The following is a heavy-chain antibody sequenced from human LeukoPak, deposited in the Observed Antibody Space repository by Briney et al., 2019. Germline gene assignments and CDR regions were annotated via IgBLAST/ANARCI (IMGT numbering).Heavy chain of an antibody. D-gene: IGHD2-2*03. Sequence: GGSLRLSCAASGFTFHNYIMNWVRRAPGKGLEWVSGISGGGDGTYYADSIKGRFTISRDNSKNTLFLQINSLRAEDTAVYYCAKDGYGTSDYWGQGTLVTVSS. CDR2: ISGGGDGT. J-gene: IGHJ4*02. CDR1: GFTFHNYI. CDR3: AKDGYGTSDY. V-gene: IGHV3-23*01.